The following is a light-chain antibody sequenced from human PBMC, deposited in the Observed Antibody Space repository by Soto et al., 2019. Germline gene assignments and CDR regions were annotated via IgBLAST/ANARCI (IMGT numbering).Light chain of an antibody. V-gene: IGKV3-15*01. Sequence: EILMTQSPATLSVSPGERATLSCRAGQSVSSNLAWYQQKPGQAPRLLIYGASTRATGIPARFSGSGSETEFTLTISSLQSEDFELYYCQQYNNWPRTFGQGTKVDIK. CDR1: QSVSSN. J-gene: IGKJ1*01. CDR2: GAS. CDR3: QQYNNWPRT.